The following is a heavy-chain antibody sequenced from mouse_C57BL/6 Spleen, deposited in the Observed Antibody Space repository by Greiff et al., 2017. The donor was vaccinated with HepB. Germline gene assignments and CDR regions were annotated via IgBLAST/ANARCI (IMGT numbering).Heavy chain of an antibody. D-gene: IGHD2-4*01. V-gene: IGHV1-15*01. CDR1: GYTFTDYE. CDR2: IDPETGGT. CDR3: TRGSGLRRVGYYYAMDY. J-gene: IGHJ4*01. Sequence: QVQLQQSGAELVRPGASVTLSCKASGYTFTDYEMHWVKQTPVHGLEWIGAIDPETGGTAYNQKFKGKAILTADKSSSTAYMELRSLTSEDSAVYYCTRGSGLRRVGYYYAMDYWGQGTSVTVSS.